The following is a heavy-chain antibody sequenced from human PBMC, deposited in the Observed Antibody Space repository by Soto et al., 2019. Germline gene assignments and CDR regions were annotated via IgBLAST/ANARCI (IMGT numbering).Heavy chain of an antibody. J-gene: IGHJ4*02. D-gene: IGHD2-21*01. CDR2: ISAYNGNT. CDR1: GYTFTSYG. CDR3: ARDSPPPGE. V-gene: IGHV1-18*01. Sequence: QVQLVQSGAEVKKPGASVKVSCKASGYTFTSYGISWVRQAPGQGLEWMGWISAYNGNTNYAQKLQGRVTMTTDTTTRAAYMGLRGLRSDDTSVYDCARDSPPPGEWGQGTLVTVSS.